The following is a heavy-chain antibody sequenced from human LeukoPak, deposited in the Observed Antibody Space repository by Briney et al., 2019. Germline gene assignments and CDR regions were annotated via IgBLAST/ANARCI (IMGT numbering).Heavy chain of an antibody. V-gene: IGHV3-30-3*01. CDR3: ARDRYYGSAPSHYYYYGMDV. D-gene: IGHD3-10*01. Sequence: GRSLRLSCAASGFTFSSYAMHWVRQAPGKGLEWVAVISYDGSNKYYADSVKGRFTISRDNSKNTLYLQMNSLRAEDTAVYYCARDRYYGSAPSHYYYYGMDVWGQRTTVTVSS. CDR1: GFTFSSYA. CDR2: ISYDGSNK. J-gene: IGHJ6*02.